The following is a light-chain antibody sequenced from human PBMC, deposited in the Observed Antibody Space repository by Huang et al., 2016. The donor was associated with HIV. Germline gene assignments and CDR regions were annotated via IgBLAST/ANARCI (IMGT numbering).Light chain of an antibody. J-gene: IGKJ1*01. Sequence: DIVMTQSPDSLTVSLGARATIKCRSSQSVLYSSNSKNDLAWFQQKPGRAPRLLIYWASERESGVPDRFSGSGSGTDFTLTIDRLEAEDAAIYYCQQYYRLPQTFGQGTRVEIK. CDR1: QSVLYSSNSKND. CDR2: WAS. CDR3: QQYYRLPQT. V-gene: IGKV4-1*01.